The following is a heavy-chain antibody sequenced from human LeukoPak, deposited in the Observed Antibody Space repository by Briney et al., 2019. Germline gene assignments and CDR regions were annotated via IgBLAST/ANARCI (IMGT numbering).Heavy chain of an antibody. CDR1: GFTVSSNY. J-gene: IGHJ4*02. Sequence: QXGGSLRLSCAASGFTVSSNYMSWVRQAPGKGLEWVSVIYSGGSTYYADSVKGRFTISRHNSKNTLYLQMNSLRAEDTAVYYCARDFYDSSGYYYVSWGQGTLVTVSS. D-gene: IGHD3-22*01. CDR3: ARDFYDSSGYYYVS. V-gene: IGHV3-53*04. CDR2: IYSGGST.